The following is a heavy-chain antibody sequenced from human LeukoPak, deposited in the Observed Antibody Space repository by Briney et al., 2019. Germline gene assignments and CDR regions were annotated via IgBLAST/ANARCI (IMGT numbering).Heavy chain of an antibody. CDR3: GTDSSGYDAYDI. CDR1: GFTFSSYS. D-gene: IGHD3-22*01. V-gene: IGHV3-48*01. CDR2: ISSSSSTI. Sequence: GGSLRLSCAASGFTFSSYSMNWVRQAPGKGLDWVSYISSSSSTIYYADSVKGRFTISRDNAKNSLYLQMNTLRAADTAVYYCGTDSSGYDAYDIWGQGRMVTVSS. J-gene: IGHJ3*02.